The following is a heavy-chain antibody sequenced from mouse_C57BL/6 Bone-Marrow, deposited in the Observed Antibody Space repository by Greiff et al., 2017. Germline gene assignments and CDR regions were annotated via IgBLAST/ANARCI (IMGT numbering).Heavy chain of an antibody. D-gene: IGHD1-1*01. CDR1: GFTFSSYA. V-gene: IGHV5-4*01. J-gene: IGHJ1*03. Sequence: DVHLVESGGGLVKPGGSLKLSCAASGFTFSSYAMSWVRQTPEKRLEWVATISDGGSYTYYPDNVKGRFTISRDNAKNNLYLQMSHLKSEDTAMYYCARVGTVVANWYFDVWGTGTTVTVSS. CDR3: ARVGTVVANWYFDV. CDR2: ISDGGSYT.